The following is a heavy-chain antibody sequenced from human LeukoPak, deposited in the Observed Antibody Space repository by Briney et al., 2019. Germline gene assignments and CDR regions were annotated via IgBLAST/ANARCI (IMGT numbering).Heavy chain of an antibody. V-gene: IGHV3-30*02. J-gene: IGHJ4*02. Sequence: GGSLRLSCAASGFTFSSYGMHWVRQAPGKGLEWVAFIRYDGSNKYYADSVKGRFTISRDNSKNTLYLQMNSLRAEDTAVYYCAKDEGTIQLWLSLYFDYWGQGTLVTVSS. CDR2: IRYDGSNK. CDR1: GFTFSSYG. D-gene: IGHD5-18*01. CDR3: AKDEGTIQLWLSLYFDY.